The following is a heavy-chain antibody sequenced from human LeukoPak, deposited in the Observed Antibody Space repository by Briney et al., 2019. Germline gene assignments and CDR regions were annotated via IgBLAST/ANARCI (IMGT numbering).Heavy chain of an antibody. V-gene: IGHV3-23*01. Sequence: GGSLRLSCAASGFTFSNCAMSWVRQAPGKGLEWVSAISGSGGSTYYAGSVKGRFTISRDNSKNTLSLQMNSLRADDTAIYCCAKGTYSSSPRDYWGQGTLVTVSS. CDR3: AKGTYSSSPRDY. J-gene: IGHJ4*02. CDR1: GFTFSNCA. CDR2: ISGSGGST. D-gene: IGHD6-6*01.